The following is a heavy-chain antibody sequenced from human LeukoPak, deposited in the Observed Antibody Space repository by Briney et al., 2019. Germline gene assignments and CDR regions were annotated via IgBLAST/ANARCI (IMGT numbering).Heavy chain of an antibody. D-gene: IGHD6-19*01. Sequence: PGGSLRPSCAASGFTFSSYWMSWVRQAPGKGLEWVANIKQDGSEKYYVDSVKGRFTISRDNAKNSLYLQMNSQRAEDTAVYYCARPGSGWYGPHAFDIWGQGTMVTVSS. J-gene: IGHJ3*02. CDR1: GFTFSSYW. CDR2: IKQDGSEK. V-gene: IGHV3-7*01. CDR3: ARPGSGWYGPHAFDI.